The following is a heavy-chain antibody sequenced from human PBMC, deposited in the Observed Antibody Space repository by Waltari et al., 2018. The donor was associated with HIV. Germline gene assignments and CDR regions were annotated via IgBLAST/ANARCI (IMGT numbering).Heavy chain of an antibody. CDR3: ARNRDYFDY. J-gene: IGHJ4*02. Sequence: QVQLQESGPGLVKASETLYLTCSVSGGSISSYYWSWIRQPPGRGLEWIGYIYYSGSTTYNPSLRSRVTISVDTSKNQFSLKLTSVTTADTAVYYCARNRDYFDYWGQGSLVTVSS. CDR1: GGSISSYY. CDR2: IYYSGST. V-gene: IGHV4-59*01. D-gene: IGHD3-10*01.